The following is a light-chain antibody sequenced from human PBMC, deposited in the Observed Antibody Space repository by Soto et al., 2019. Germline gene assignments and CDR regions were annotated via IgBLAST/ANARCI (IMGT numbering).Light chain of an antibody. V-gene: IGLV1-40*01. CDR1: SSNIGAGYD. J-gene: IGLJ1*01. Sequence: QSALTQPPSVSGAPGQRVTISCTGSSSNIGAGYDVHWYQQFPGTAPKLLIYGNSNRPSGVPDRFSGSKSGTSASLAITGLQAEDEADYYCQSYDSSRSGVFGSGTKLTVL. CDR2: GNS. CDR3: QSYDSSRSGV.